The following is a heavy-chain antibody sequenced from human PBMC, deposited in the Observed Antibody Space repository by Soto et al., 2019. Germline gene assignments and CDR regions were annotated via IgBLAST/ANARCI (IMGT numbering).Heavy chain of an antibody. CDR3: AKRMATAGPNFDY. J-gene: IGHJ4*02. Sequence: GSLRLSCAASGFTFSNYAMSWVRQAPGKGLEWVSTISGGGGTTYYADSVKGRFTISRDNSKNMLYLQMNSLRAEDTAVYYCAKRMATAGPNFDYWGQGTLVTVSS. CDR2: ISGGGGTT. V-gene: IGHV3-23*01. CDR1: GFTFSNYA. D-gene: IGHD6-13*01.